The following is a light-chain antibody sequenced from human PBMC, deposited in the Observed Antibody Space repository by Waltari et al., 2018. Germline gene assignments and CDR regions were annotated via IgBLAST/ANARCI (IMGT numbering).Light chain of an antibody. J-gene: IGKJ4*01. CDR1: GSVWFSSRNNNQ. CDR2: WAS. CDR3: QQYYDSPLT. Sequence: DIVMTQSPDSLAVSLGERAPINSKSRGSVWFSSRNNNQLPWYQQKAGHPPKLLLYWASTRESGVPDRFSGSGSGTDFTLTISSLQAEDVAIYYCQQYYDSPLTFGGGTKVEIK. V-gene: IGKV4-1*01.